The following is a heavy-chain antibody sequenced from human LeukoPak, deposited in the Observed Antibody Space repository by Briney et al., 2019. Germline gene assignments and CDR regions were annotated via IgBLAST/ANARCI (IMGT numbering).Heavy chain of an antibody. J-gene: IGHJ4*02. CDR1: GFTFGDYA. D-gene: IGHD3-22*01. CDR3: TRGQGLLDFDY. CDR2: IRSKAYGGTT. V-gene: IGHV3-49*04. Sequence: GGSLRLSCTASGFTFGDYAMSWVRQAPGKGLEWVGFIRSKAYGGTTEYAASVKGRFTISRDDTKSIAYLQMNSLKTEDTAVYYCTRGQGLLDFDYWGQGTLVTVSS.